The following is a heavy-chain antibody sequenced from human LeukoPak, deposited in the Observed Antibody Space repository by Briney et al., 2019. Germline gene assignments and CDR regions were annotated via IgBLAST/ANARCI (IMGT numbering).Heavy chain of an antibody. V-gene: IGHV4-4*07. CDR1: GGSTSSYY. CDR3: ARDFQLWLSADWYFDL. J-gene: IGHJ2*01. CDR2: IYTSGST. D-gene: IGHD5-18*01. Sequence: SETLSLTCTVSGGSTSSYYWSWIRQPAGKGLEWIGRIYTSGSTNYNPSLKSRATMSVDTSKNQFSLKLSSVTAADTAVYYCARDFQLWLSADWYFDLWGRGTLVTVSA.